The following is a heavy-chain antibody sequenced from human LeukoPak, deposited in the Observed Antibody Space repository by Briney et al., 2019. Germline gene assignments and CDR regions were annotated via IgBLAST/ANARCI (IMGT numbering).Heavy chain of an antibody. D-gene: IGHD5-18*01. V-gene: IGHV1-2*02. Sequence: ASVTVSCKASGYTFTGYYMHWVRQAPGQGLEWMGWINPNSGGTNYAQKFQGRVTMTRDTSISTAYMELSRLRSDDTAVYYCARDPLEQDGYHYLYCGMDVWGQGTTVTVSS. CDR1: GYTFTGYY. CDR3: ARDPLEQDGYHYLYCGMDV. CDR2: INPNSGGT. J-gene: IGHJ6*02.